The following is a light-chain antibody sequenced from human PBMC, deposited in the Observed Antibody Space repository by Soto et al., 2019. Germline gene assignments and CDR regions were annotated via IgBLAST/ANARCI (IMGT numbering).Light chain of an antibody. CDR1: NSDVGSYNY. Sequence: QSALTQPASVSGSPGQSITISCTGTNSDVGSYNYVSWHQQHPGKAPKLMIYNVYDRPSGISNRFSGSKSGNTASLTISGLQGEDEADYYCTSFAPGRIYVFGSGTKVTVL. V-gene: IGLV2-14*03. CDR2: NVY. J-gene: IGLJ1*01. CDR3: TSFAPGRIYV.